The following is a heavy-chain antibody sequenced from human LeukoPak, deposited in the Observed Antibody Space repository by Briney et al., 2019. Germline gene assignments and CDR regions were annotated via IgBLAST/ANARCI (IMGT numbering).Heavy chain of an antibody. Sequence: GGSLRPSCAASGFTLSSYAMSWVRQAPGKGLEWVSAISGSGGSTYYADSVKGRFTISRDNSKNTLFLQMNSLRAEDTAVYYCAKVLDDYIWGSYRYFDYWGQGTLVTVSS. CDR1: GFTLSSYA. CDR3: AKVLDDYIWGSYRYFDY. D-gene: IGHD3-16*02. CDR2: ISGSGGST. J-gene: IGHJ4*02. V-gene: IGHV3-23*01.